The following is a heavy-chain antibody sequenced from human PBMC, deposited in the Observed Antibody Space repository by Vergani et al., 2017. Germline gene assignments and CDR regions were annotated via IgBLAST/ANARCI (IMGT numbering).Heavy chain of an antibody. Sequence: EVQLVESGGGLVQPGRSLRLSCTASGFTFGDYAMSWFRQAPGKGLEWVGFIRNKAYGGTTEYAASVNGRFTISRDDSKNIAYLQVNSLKTEDTAVYYCARDLSLSSMGDYWGQGTLVTVSS. D-gene: IGHD6-6*01. CDR3: ARDLSLSSMGDY. V-gene: IGHV3-49*03. CDR1: GFTFGDYA. J-gene: IGHJ4*02. CDR2: IRNKAYGGTT.